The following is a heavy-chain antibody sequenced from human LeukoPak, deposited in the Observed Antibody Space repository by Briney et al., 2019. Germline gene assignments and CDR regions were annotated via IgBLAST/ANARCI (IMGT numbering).Heavy chain of an antibody. V-gene: IGHV1-46*01. J-gene: IGHJ4*02. D-gene: IGHD2-15*01. CDR1: GYTFTSSY. Sequence: ASVKVSCKASGYTFTSSYMHWVPQAPGQGLEWMGIINPSGVSTSYAQQFQGRVTMTRDTSTSTVYMELSSLRSEDTAVYYCARVRSGGSCYDYWGQGTLVTVSS. CDR2: INPSGVST. CDR3: ARVRSGGSCYDY.